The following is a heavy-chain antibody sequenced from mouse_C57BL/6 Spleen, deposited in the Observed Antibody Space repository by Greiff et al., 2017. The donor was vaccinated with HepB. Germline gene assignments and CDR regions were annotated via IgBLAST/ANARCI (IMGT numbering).Heavy chain of an antibody. V-gene: IGHV1-80*01. CDR3: AREGYYGSEEGFAY. Sequence: VQLQQSGAELVKPGASVKISCKASGYAFSSYWMNWVKQRPGKGLEWIGQIYPGDGDTNYNGKFKGKATLTAEKSSSTAYMQLSSLTSEDSAVYFCAREGYYGSEEGFAYWGQGTLVTVSA. D-gene: IGHD1-1*01. CDR1: GYAFSSYW. J-gene: IGHJ3*01. CDR2: IYPGDGDT.